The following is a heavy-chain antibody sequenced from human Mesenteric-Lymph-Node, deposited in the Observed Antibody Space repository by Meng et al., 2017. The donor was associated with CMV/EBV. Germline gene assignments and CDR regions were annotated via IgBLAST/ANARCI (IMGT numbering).Heavy chain of an antibody. J-gene: IGHJ6*02. V-gene: IGHV4-39*07. CDR2: IYYNGST. CDR3: ARASDYDFWSGSYFYYYCMDV. D-gene: IGHD3-3*01. CDR1: GGSISSSSYY. Sequence: GSLRLSCTVSGGSISSSSYYWGWIRQPPGKGLEWIGSIYYNGSTYYNPSLKSRVTISVDTSKNQFSLKLSSVTAADTAVYYCARASDYDFWSGSYFYYYCMDVWGQGTTVTVSS.